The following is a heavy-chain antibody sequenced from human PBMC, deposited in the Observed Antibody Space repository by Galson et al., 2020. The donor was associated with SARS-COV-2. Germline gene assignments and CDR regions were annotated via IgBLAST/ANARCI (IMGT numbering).Heavy chain of an antibody. Sequence: GESLKISCAASGFTFTSYSMNWVRQAPGKGLEWVSYISSRSDLIYYADSVKGRFTISRDNGKNSLFLQMNSLSDEDTAVYYCVREGRSLVRGIFNYFDYWGQGALVTVSS. CDR1: GFTFTSYS. D-gene: IGHD3-10*01. J-gene: IGHJ4*02. CDR3: VREGRSLVRGIFNYFDY. CDR2: ISSRSDLI. V-gene: IGHV3-48*02.